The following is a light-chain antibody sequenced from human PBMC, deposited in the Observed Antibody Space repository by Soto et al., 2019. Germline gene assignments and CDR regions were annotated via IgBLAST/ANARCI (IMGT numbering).Light chain of an antibody. CDR1: QNVNIN. J-gene: IGKJ4*01. V-gene: IGKV3D-15*01. Sequence: EIVMTQSPVTLSVSPGERVTLSCRASQNVNINLAWYQQRPGQAPRVLIYGASNRASGIPDRFSGSGSGTDXXXXXXXLXXXDXXXXXXQQYKDWPPLTFGGGTRVEIK. CDR2: GAS. CDR3: QQYKDWPPLT.